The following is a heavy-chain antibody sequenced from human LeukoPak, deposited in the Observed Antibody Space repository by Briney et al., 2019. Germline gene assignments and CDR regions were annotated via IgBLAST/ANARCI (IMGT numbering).Heavy chain of an antibody. CDR3: AKVSKKEHFDWLLYGSFDY. J-gene: IGHJ4*02. CDR1: GFTVSSNY. CDR2: IYSGGST. D-gene: IGHD3-9*01. V-gene: IGHV3-53*01. Sequence: GGSLRLSCAASGFTVSSNYMSWVRQAPGKGLEWVSVIYSGGSTYYADSVKGRFTISRDNSKNTLYLQMNSLRAEDTAVYYCAKVSKKEHFDWLLYGSFDYWGQGTLVTVSS.